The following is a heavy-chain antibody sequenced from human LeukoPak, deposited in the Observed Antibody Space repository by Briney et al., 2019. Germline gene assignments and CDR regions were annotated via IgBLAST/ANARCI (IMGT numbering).Heavy chain of an antibody. CDR1: GGSISSYY. CDR2: IYYSGST. D-gene: IGHD3-16*02. J-gene: IGHJ4*02. V-gene: IGHV4-59*12. Sequence: PSETLSLTCTVSGGSISSYYWSWIRQPPGKGLEWIGYIYYSGSTNYNPSLKSRVTISVDTSKNQFSLKLSSVTAADTAVYYCARGDYVWGSYRSPLSYFDYWGQGTLVTVSS. CDR3: ARGDYVWGSYRSPLSYFDY.